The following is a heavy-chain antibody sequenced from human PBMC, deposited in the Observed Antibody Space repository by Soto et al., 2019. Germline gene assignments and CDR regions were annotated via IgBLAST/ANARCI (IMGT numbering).Heavy chain of an antibody. CDR1: GGSISSYY. J-gene: IGHJ4*02. CDR2: IYYSGST. Sequence: QVQLQESGPGLVKPSETLSLTCTVSGGSISSYYWSWIRQPPGKGLEWIGYIYYSGSTNYNPPLKRRVTISVGTAKNPFSLKLSSVTAADTAVYYCARRYGGAFDYWGQGTLVTVSS. V-gene: IGHV4-59*08. CDR3: ARRYGGAFDY. D-gene: IGHD2-21*01.